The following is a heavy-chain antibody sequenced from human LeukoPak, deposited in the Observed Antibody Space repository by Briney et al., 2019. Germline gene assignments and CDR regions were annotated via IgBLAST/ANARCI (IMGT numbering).Heavy chain of an antibody. D-gene: IGHD2-21*02. Sequence: ASVKVSCKASGYTFTSYAMHWVRQAPGQRLEWMGWIYGGNGNTKYSQKFQGRVSITRDTSASTVYMELSSLGSEDAAVYYCARGWGGDCYHVHWGQGTLVTVSS. J-gene: IGHJ4*02. CDR3: ARGWGGDCYHVH. V-gene: IGHV1-3*01. CDR2: IYGGNGNT. CDR1: GYTFTSYA.